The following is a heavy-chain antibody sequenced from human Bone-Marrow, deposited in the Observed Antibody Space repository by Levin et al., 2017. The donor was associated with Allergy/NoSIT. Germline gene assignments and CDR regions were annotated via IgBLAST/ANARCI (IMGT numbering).Heavy chain of an antibody. Sequence: SETLSLTCTVSGDSISSSSYFWGWIRQPPGKGLEWIGGVYFSGSTFYNPSLKSRVSMSVETSKNQFSLRLTSVTAADTAAYYCARPLGGAGSYYIAYWGQGIQVTVSS. V-gene: IGHV4-39*01. CDR2: VYFSGST. D-gene: IGHD3-10*01. CDR3: ARPLGGAGSYYIAY. J-gene: IGHJ4*02. CDR1: GDSISSSSYF.